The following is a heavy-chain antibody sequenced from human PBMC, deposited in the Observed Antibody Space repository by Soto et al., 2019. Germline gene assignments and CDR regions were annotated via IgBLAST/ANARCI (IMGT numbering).Heavy chain of an antibody. J-gene: IGHJ4*02. D-gene: IGHD3-3*01. CDR1: GGSISSSNW. CDR2: IYHSGST. CDR3: ARRGLDFRTGYSDY. Sequence: SETLSLTCAVSGGSISSSNWWSWVRQPPGKGLEWIGEIYHSGSTNYNPSLKSRVTISVDKSKNQFSLKLSSVTAADTAVYYCARRGLDFRTGYSDYRGQATLVT. V-gene: IGHV4-4*02.